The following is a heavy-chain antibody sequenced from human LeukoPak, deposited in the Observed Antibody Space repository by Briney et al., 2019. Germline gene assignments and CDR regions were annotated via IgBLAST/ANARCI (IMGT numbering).Heavy chain of an antibody. CDR3: ARDLLAVAGTSYYYGMDV. CDR1: GGTFSSYA. CDR2: IIPILGIA. D-gene: IGHD6-19*01. V-gene: IGHV1-69*04. Sequence: SVKVSCKASGGTFSSYAISWVRQAPGQGLEWMGRIIPILGIANYAQKFQGRVTMTTDTSTSTAYMELRSLRSDDTAVYYCARDLLAVAGTSYYYGMDVWGQGTTVTVSS. J-gene: IGHJ6*02.